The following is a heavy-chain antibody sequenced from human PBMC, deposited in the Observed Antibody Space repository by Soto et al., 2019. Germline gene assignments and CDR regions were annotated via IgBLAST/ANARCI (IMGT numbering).Heavy chain of an antibody. CDR3: AREGLSTYYDFWSGSYYYYMDV. CDR1: GGSISSYY. CDR2: IYYSGST. D-gene: IGHD3-3*01. Sequence: SETLSLTCTVSGGSISSYYWSWIRQPPGKGLEWIGYIYYSGSTNYNPSLKSRVTISVDTSKNQFSLKLSSVTAADTAVYYCAREGLSTYYDFWSGSYYYYMDVWGKGTTVTVSS. V-gene: IGHV4-59*12. J-gene: IGHJ6*03.